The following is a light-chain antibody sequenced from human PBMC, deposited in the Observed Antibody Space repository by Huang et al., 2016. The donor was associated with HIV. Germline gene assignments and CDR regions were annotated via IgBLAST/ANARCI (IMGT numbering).Light chain of an antibody. CDR2: GAF. Sequence: EIVMTQSPATLSVSPGERATLSCRASQSVSSNLAWYQQQPGQAPRLLIDGAFTRATGIPARFSGSGSGTEFTLTISSLQSEDFAVYYCQQYNNWPPGTFGQGTKVEIE. CDR3: QQYNNWPPGT. V-gene: IGKV3-15*01. J-gene: IGKJ1*01. CDR1: QSVSSN.